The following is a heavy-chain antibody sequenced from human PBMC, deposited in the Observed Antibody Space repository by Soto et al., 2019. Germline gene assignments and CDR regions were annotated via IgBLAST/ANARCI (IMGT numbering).Heavy chain of an antibody. V-gene: IGHV3-23*01. J-gene: IGHJ4*02. CDR1: GFSFSGYV. Sequence: EVQLLESGGGVVQPGGSLRLSCAASGFSFSGYVISWVRQAPGKGLEWVSVIGCSGGSRFYADSVKGRFTISRDISSNTVYLQMNSQRAEDTAVYYCAKSLDEMATRSMVALWGQGPLVTVSS. D-gene: IGHD2-15*01. CDR2: IGCSGGSR. CDR3: AKSLDEMATRSMVAL.